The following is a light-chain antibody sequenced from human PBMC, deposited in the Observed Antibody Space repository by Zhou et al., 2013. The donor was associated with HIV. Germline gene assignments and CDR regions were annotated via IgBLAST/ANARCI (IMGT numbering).Light chain of an antibody. CDR2: GTS. Sequence: ETVMAQSPATLSVSPGERVTLSCRASQDITSSLAWYQQRPGQAPRLLIYGTSTRAAGVPARFSGSGSGTDFTLTISSLQSEDFAVYYCQQYKNWPPVTFGQGTKVEIK. CDR1: QDITSS. V-gene: IGKV3-15*01. CDR3: QQYKNWPPVT. J-gene: IGKJ1*01.